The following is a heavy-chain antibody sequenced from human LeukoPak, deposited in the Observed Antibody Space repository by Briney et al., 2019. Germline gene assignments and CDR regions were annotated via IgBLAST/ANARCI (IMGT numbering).Heavy chain of an antibody. Sequence: SETLSLTCTVSAGPISSSSYYWGLIRQPPGKGLEWIGSIYYSGSTYYNPSLKSRVTISVDTSKNQFSLKLSSVTAADTAVYYCGRHYYDSSGYSYYYYYMDVWGKGTTVTVSS. CDR1: AGPISSSSYY. CDR3: GRHYYDSSGYSYYYYYMDV. V-gene: IGHV4-39*01. D-gene: IGHD3-22*01. J-gene: IGHJ6*03. CDR2: IYYSGST.